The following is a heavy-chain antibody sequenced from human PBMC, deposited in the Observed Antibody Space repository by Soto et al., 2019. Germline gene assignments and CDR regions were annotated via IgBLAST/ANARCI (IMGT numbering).Heavy chain of an antibody. D-gene: IGHD2-15*01. CDR3: ARDSGGYCSGGSCYMFVC. CDR2: IYYSGST. CDR1: GGSISSGGYY. Sequence: TLSLTCTVSGGSISSGGYYWSWIRQHPGKGLEWIGYIYYSGSTYYNPSLKSRVTISVDTSKNQFSLKLSSVTAADTAVYYCARDSGGYCSGGSCYMFVCWGQGTLVTVSS. V-gene: IGHV4-31*03. J-gene: IGHJ4*02.